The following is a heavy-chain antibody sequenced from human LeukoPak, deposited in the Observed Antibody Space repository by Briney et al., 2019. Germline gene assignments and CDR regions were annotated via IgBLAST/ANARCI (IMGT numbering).Heavy chain of an antibody. CDR1: GGSISSYY. CDR3: ARYGSGSYSDDHFQH. V-gene: IGHV4-59*08. J-gene: IGHJ1*01. D-gene: IGHD3-10*01. Sequence: SETLSLTCTVSGGSISSYYRSWIRQPPGKGLEWIGFIYYSGSTKYNPSLKSRVTISVDTSKNQFSLKLTSVTAADTAVYYCARYGSGSYSDDHFQHWGQGTLVTVSS. CDR2: IYYSGST.